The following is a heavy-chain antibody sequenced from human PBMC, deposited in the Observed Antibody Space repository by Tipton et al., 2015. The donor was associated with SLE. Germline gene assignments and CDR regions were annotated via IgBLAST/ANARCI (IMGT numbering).Heavy chain of an antibody. J-gene: IGHJ4*02. V-gene: IGHV3-48*03. CDR3: ARVGDGHAPDY. CDR2: IISSGSTI. D-gene: IGHD5-24*01. Sequence: GSLRLSCAASGFTFSSYEMNWGRPAPGKGLEWVSYIISSGSTIYYADSVKGRFTISRDNATNSLYLQMNSLSAEDTAVYYCARVGDGHAPDYCGQGTLVTVSA. CDR1: GFTFSSYE.